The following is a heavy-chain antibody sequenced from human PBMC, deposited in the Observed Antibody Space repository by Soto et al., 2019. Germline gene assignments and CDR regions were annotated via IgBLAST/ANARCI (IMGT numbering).Heavy chain of an antibody. V-gene: IGHV3-48*02. D-gene: IGHD6-6*01. CDR3: ARGAGGVGSSSFTIDY. CDR2: ISSSSSTI. J-gene: IGHJ4*02. CDR1: GFTFSSYS. Sequence: GGSLRLSCAASGFTFSSYSMNWVRQAPGKGLEWVSYISSSSSTIYYADSVKGRFTISRDNAKNSLYLQMNSLRDEDTAVYYYARGAGGVGSSSFTIDYWGQGTRVTVAS.